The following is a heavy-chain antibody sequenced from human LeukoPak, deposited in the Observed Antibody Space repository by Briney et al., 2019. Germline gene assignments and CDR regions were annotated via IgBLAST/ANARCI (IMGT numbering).Heavy chain of an antibody. J-gene: IGHJ4*02. CDR3: TGVFDY. CDR2: IRLDGSNT. V-gene: IGHV3-30*02. Sequence: PGGSLRLSCAASGFTFNTYDMHWVRKAPGKGLEWVALIRLDGSNTFYADSVKGRFTLSRDNSKNTLFLQMSSLRADDTAVYYCTGVFDYWGQGTLVTVSS. CDR1: GFTFNTYD.